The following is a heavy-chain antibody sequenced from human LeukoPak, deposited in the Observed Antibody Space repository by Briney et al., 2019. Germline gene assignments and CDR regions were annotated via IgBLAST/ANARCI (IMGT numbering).Heavy chain of an antibody. CDR3: AKASPVDGDYFDY. CDR1: GFTFDDYA. D-gene: IGHD4-17*01. V-gene: IGHV3-43*02. J-gene: IGHJ4*02. Sequence: GGSLRLSCAASGFTFDDYAMHWVRQAPGKGLEWVSLISGDGGSTYYADSVKGRFTISRDNSKNSLYLQMNSLRTEDTVLYYCAKASPVDGDYFDYWGQGTLVTVSS. CDR2: ISGDGGST.